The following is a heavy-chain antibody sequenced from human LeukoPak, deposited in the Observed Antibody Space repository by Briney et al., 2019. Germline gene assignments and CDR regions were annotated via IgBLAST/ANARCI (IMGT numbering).Heavy chain of an antibody. V-gene: IGHV3-30*03. Sequence: PGGSLRLSCAASGFTFSSYGMHWARQAPGKGLEWVAVISYDGSNKYYADSVKGRFTISRDNSKNTLYLQMNSLQTEDTAVYYCTTITMMLIHPDYWGQGTLVTVSS. D-gene: IGHD3-22*01. CDR3: TTITMMLIHPDY. J-gene: IGHJ4*02. CDR1: GFTFSSYG. CDR2: ISYDGSNK.